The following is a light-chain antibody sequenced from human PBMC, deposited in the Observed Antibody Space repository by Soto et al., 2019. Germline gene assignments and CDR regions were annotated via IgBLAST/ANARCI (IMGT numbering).Light chain of an antibody. CDR2: DAS. CDR3: QQYANLPLT. V-gene: IGKV1-33*01. Sequence: DIQTTQSPASLSASVGDRVTITCQASQDINNYLNWYHQKPGKAPKLLISDASNLETGVPSRFSGSGSGTHFTLTIRSLQPEDIATYYCQQYANLPLTFGGGTKVDIK. J-gene: IGKJ4*01. CDR1: QDINNY.